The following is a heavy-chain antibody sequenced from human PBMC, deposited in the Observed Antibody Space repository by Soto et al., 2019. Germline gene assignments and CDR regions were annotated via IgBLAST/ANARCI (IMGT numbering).Heavy chain of an antibody. Sequence: GSLRLSGVASVFTVSDYYMSWIRQAPGKGLEWLSYISSSGSTIFYADSVKGRFTISRDNAKNSLYLQMNSLRAEDTAVYYCATWNYYGSGRPSDYWGQGNLVTVSS. CDR2: ISSSGSTI. V-gene: IGHV3-11*01. CDR1: VFTVSDYY. CDR3: ATWNYYGSGRPSDY. D-gene: IGHD3-10*01. J-gene: IGHJ4*02.